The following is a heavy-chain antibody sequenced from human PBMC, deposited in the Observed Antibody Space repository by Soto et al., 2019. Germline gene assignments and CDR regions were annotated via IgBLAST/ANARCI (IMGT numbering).Heavy chain of an antibody. V-gene: IGHV3-23*01. D-gene: IGHD1-26*01. CDR1: GFTFSSYA. J-gene: IGHJ4*02. CDR2: ISGSGGST. CDR3: AKSPLGVVGATYFDY. Sequence: GGSLRLSCAASGFTFSSYAMSWVRQAPGKGLEWVSAISGSGGSTYYADSVKGRFTISRDNSKNTLYLQMNSLRAEDTAVYYCAKSPLGVVGATYFDYWGQGTLVTVSS.